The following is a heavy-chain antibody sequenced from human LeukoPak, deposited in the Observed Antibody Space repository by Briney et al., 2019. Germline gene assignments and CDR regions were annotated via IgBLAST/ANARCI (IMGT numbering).Heavy chain of an antibody. CDR3: AKVLGGGYLPLDY. D-gene: IGHD5-12*01. CDR1: GFTFSDSG. CDR2: ISFDGSRR. Sequence: GGSLRLSCAASGFTFSDSGMHWVRQAPGKGLEWVAIISFDGSRRFYADSVRGRFTISRDNSKNTLYLQMNSLRAEDTAVYYCAKVLGGGYLPLDYWGQGTLVTVSS. J-gene: IGHJ4*02. V-gene: IGHV3-30*18.